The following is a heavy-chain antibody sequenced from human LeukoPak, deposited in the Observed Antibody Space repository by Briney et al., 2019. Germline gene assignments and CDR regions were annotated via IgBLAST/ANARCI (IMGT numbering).Heavy chain of an antibody. CDR2: VDPEDGDK. J-gene: IGHJ4*02. CDR1: GNTLAQVS. D-gene: IGHD1-1*01. Sequence: VASVKVSCKVSGNTLAQVSIHWVRQAPGKGLEWMGGVDPEDGDKFYAEKLQGRITMVEDFSTDTAFMELGNLASDDTALYYGVSGNCNDGRCSIRLDFWGQGSLISVST. V-gene: IGHV1-24*01. CDR3: VSGNCNDGRCSIRLDF.